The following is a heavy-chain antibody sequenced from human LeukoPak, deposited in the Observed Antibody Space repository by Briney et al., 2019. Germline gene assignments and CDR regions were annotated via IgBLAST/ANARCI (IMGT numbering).Heavy chain of an antibody. CDR3: ATEFEFLCSGGSCYQLFDH. CDR1: RFTFSRYG. CDR2: ILYEGSNK. D-gene: IGHD2-15*01. J-gene: IGHJ4*02. V-gene: IGHV3-30*02. Sequence: GGSLRLSCAASRFTFSRYGMHWVRQAPGKGLAWVTFILYEGSNKYYAASVKGRFTISRDNSKNTLYLQMTSLSPQAPAGHFCATEFEFLCSGGSCYQLFDHWGQGTLVTVSS.